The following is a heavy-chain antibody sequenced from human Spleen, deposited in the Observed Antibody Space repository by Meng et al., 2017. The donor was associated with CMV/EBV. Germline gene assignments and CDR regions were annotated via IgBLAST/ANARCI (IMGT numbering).Heavy chain of an antibody. D-gene: IGHD4-17*01. V-gene: IGHV3-53*01. CDR1: GFIVSSDN. CDR2: LYIDGST. CDR3: ARALDHDYHDYYFDH. J-gene: IGHJ4*02. Sequence: GGSLRLSCAASGFIVSSDNMNWVRQSPGKGLEWVSILYIDGSTSYAASVKGRFTIPRDISKNTLNLQMNNLRDEDTAIYYCARALDHDYHDYYFDHWGQGALVTVSS.